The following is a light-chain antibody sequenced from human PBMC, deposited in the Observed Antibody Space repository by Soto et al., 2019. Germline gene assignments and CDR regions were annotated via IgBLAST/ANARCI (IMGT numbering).Light chain of an antibody. CDR3: SSYTSFKTPV. CDR2: DVT. J-gene: IGLJ1*01. V-gene: IGLV2-14*01. CDR1: SSDVGGYKY. Sequence: QSVLTQPASGSESPGQSITISCTGSSSDVGGYKYVSWYQQHPGKAPKLLIYDVTNRPSGVSNRFSGSKSGYTASLTISGLQSEDEADYYCSSYTSFKTPVFGTGTKVTVL.